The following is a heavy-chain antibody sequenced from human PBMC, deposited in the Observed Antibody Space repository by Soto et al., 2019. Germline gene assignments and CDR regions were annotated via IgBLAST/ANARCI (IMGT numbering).Heavy chain of an antibody. CDR3: ARVQSPVYVFGRGLDY. CDR2: IWYDGSNK. D-gene: IGHD3-10*02. Sequence: GGSLRLSCAASGFTFSSYGMHWVRQAPGKGLEWVAVIWYDGSNKYYADSVKGRFTISRDNSKNTLYLQMNSLRAEDTAVYYCARVQSPVYVFGRGLDYWGQGTLVTVSS. CDR1: GFTFSSYG. J-gene: IGHJ4*02. V-gene: IGHV3-33*01.